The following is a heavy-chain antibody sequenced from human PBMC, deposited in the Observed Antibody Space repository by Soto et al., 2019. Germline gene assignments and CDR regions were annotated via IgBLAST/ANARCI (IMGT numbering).Heavy chain of an antibody. D-gene: IGHD4-17*01. J-gene: IGHJ2*01. CDR3: ARHFGPTMTTLTTWVDL. CDR1: GGSISSYY. CDR2: IYYSGST. V-gene: IGHV4-59*08. Sequence: QVQLQESGPGLVKPSETLSLTCTVSGGSISSYYWSWIRQPPGKGLEWIGYIYYSGSTNYNPSLKSRVTISVDTSKNQFSLKLSSVTAADTAVYYCARHFGPTMTTLTTWVDLWGRGTLVTVSS.